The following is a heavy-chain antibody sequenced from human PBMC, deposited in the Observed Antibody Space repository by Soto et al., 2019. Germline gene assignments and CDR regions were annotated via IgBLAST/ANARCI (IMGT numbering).Heavy chain of an antibody. CDR1: GFTFSNAW. CDR2: IKSKTDGGTT. CDR3: TTIIAAVSYYYYMDV. J-gene: IGHJ6*03. Sequence: EVQLVESGGGWVNPGGSLRLSCAPSGFTFSNAWMSWVRQAPGKGLEWVGRIKSKTDGGTTDYAAPVKGRFTISRDDSKNTLYLQMNSLKTEDTAVYYCTTIIAAVSYYYYMDVWGKGTTVTVSS. V-gene: IGHV3-15*01. D-gene: IGHD6-13*01.